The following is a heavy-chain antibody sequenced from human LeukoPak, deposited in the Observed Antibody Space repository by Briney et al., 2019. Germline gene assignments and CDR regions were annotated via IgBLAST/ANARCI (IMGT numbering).Heavy chain of an antibody. V-gene: IGHV3-53*01. CDR1: GFTVSSNY. D-gene: IGHD2-2*01. J-gene: IGHJ4*02. CDR3: ARGSTSCTCPTY. CDR2: IYTGGNT. Sequence: PGGSLRLSCAASGFTVSSNYMSWVRQAPGKGLEWVSVIYTGGNTYYADSVKGRFTISRDNSKNTLYLQMNSLRVEDTAVYYCARGSTSCTCPTYRGQGTLVTVSS.